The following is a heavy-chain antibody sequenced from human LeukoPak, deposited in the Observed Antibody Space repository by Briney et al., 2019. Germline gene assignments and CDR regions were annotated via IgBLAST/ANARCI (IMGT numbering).Heavy chain of an antibody. CDR2: INSDGSSK. CDR1: GFTFSSSW. D-gene: IGHD5-12*01. J-gene: IGHJ4*02. V-gene: IGHV3-74*01. CDR3: ARDRGYHFEN. Sequence: GGSLRLSCATSGFTFSSSWMHWVRQAPGKGLVWVSRINSDGSSKTYADSVKGRFIISRDNAKNTLYLQMNSLRAEDTAVYYCARDRGYHFENWGQGTLVTASS.